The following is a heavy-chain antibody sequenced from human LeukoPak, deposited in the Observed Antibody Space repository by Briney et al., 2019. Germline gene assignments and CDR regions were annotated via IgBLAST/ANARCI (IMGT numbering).Heavy chain of an antibody. CDR3: ARTATYYYDSSGYLDLFDY. J-gene: IGHJ4*02. CDR1: GFTFSSYG. V-gene: IGHV3-23*01. CDR2: ISGSGGST. D-gene: IGHD3-22*01. Sequence: GGTLRLSCAASGFTFSSYGMSWVRQAPGKGLEWVSAISGSGGSTYYADSVKGRFTISRDNAKNSLYLQMNSLRAEDTAVYYCARTATYYYDSSGYLDLFDYWGQGTLVTVSS.